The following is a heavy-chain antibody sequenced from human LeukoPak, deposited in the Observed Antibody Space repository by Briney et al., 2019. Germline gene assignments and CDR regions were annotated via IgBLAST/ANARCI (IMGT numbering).Heavy chain of an antibody. Sequence: ASVKVSCKASGYTFTGYYLHWVRQAPGQGLEWMGWINPNSGGTKYAQNLQGRVTMTRDTSISTAYMELSRLRSDDTAVYYCARYSSSSAIDYWGQGTLVTVSS. V-gene: IGHV1-2*02. CDR3: ARYSSSSAIDY. CDR1: GYTFTGYY. CDR2: INPNSGGT. J-gene: IGHJ4*02. D-gene: IGHD6-6*01.